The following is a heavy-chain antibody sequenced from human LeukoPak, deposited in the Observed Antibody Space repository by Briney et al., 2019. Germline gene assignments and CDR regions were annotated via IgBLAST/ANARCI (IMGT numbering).Heavy chain of an antibody. CDR3: ARYSGSYYGY. V-gene: IGHV4-4*02. Sequence: TSGTLSLTCAVSGGSISSSNWWSWVRQPPGKGLEWIGEINHSGSTNYNPSLKSRVTISVDTSKNQFSLKLSSVTAADTAVYYCARYSGSYYGYWGQGTLVTVSS. CDR2: INHSGST. CDR1: GGSISSSNW. D-gene: IGHD1-26*01. J-gene: IGHJ4*02.